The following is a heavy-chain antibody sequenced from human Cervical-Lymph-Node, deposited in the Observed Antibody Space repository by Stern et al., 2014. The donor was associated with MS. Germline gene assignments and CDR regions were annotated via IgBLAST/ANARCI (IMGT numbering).Heavy chain of an antibody. CDR2: ATPFNGDT. Sequence: QVQLVQSGAEVKKTGSSVKVSCKASGYTLSNRYLHWVRQAPGQALEWMGWATPFNGDTNYAQKFQDRVTITTDRSMITAYIDLSNLKSEDTAMYYCASGDLYDASGYLALVSSLDYWGQGTLVTVSS. J-gene: IGHJ4*02. D-gene: IGHD3-22*01. CDR3: ASGDLYDASGYLALVSSLDY. CDR1: GYTLSNRY. V-gene: IGHV1-45*02.